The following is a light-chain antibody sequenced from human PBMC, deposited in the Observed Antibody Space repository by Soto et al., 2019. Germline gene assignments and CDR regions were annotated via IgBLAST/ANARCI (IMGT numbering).Light chain of an antibody. CDR1: QSISSN. V-gene: IGKV3-15*01. J-gene: IGKJ1*01. CDR2: GAS. CDR3: QQYDNWPPWT. Sequence: EIVMTQSPATLSVSPGERATLSCRAGQSISSNLAWYQQKPGQAPRLLIYGASTRATDIPARFSGSGSGIEFTLTIDSLQSEDFAVYYCQQYDNWPPWTFGQGT.